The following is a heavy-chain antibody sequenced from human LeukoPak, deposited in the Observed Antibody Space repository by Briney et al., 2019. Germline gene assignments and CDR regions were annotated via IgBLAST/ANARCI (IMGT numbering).Heavy chain of an antibody. D-gene: IGHD3-9*01. J-gene: IGHJ4*02. CDR1: GFTFSSYS. CDR2: ISWNSGSI. V-gene: IGHV3-9*01. CDR3: AKGSYVLRYFDWSVGSFDY. Sequence: GGSLRLSCAASGFTFSSYSMNWVRQAPGKGLEWVSGISWNSGSIGYADSVKGRFTISRDNAKNSLYLQMNSLRAEDTALYYCAKGSYVLRYFDWSVGSFDYWGQGTLVTVSS.